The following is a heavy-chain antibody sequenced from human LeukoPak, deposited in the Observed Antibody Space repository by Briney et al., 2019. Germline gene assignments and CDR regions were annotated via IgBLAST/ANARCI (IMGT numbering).Heavy chain of an antibody. CDR2: IYYSGST. D-gene: IGHD5-24*01. CDR3: ARAFRDGYNLYYFDY. CDR1: GGSISSSSYY. V-gene: IGHV4-39*07. J-gene: IGHJ4*02. Sequence: SETLSLTCTVSGGSISSSSYYWGWIRQPPGKGLEWIGSIYYSGSTNYNPSLKSRVTISVDTSKNQFSLKLSSVPAADTAVYYCARAFRDGYNLYYFDYWGQGTLVTVSS.